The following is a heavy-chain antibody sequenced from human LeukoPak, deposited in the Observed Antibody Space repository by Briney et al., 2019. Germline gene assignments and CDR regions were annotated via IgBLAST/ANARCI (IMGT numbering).Heavy chain of an antibody. J-gene: IGHJ6*03. CDR2: IYNSGST. D-gene: IGHD6-13*01. Sequence: PSETLSLTCTVSGGSISSSSYYWGWIRQPPGKGLEWIGYIYNSGSTNYNPSLKSRVTIAVDTSKNQFSLKLSSVTAADTAVYYCARRSSWSVYYYMDVWGKGTTVTVSS. CDR3: ARRSSWSVYYYMDV. V-gene: IGHV4-61*05. CDR1: GGSISSSSYY.